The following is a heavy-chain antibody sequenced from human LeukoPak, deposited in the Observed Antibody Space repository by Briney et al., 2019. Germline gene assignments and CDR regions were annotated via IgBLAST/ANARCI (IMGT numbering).Heavy chain of an antibody. Sequence: GGSLRLSCAASGFTFSSYAMSWVRQAPGKGLEWVSTISDSGGNTYYADSVKGRFTISRDNSKITLYLQMNSLRAEDTALYYCAKDGFRGDCIGGSCYPFDPWGQGTLVTVSS. J-gene: IGHJ5*02. CDR1: GFTFSSYA. CDR2: ISDSGGNT. CDR3: AKDGFRGDCIGGSCYPFDP. D-gene: IGHD2-15*01. V-gene: IGHV3-23*01.